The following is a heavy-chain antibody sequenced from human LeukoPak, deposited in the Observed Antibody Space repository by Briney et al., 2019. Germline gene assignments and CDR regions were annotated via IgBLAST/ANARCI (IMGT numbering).Heavy chain of an antibody. J-gene: IGHJ3*02. D-gene: IGHD6-13*01. CDR1: GYTFPNYW. Sequence: GEPLKISCKGSGYTFPNYWIIWVRQMPGKVLEWMGIIYPADSDTRYSPAFQGQVTVSADRSTSTAYLQWSSLKASDTAMYYCAPALAQTHAFDIWGQGTLVTVSS. CDR2: IYPADSDT. CDR3: APALAQTHAFDI. V-gene: IGHV5-51*01.